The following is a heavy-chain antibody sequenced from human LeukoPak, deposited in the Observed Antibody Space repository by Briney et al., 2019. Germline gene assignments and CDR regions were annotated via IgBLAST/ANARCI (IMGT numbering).Heavy chain of an antibody. CDR2: IYYSGST. CDR1: GGSTSSSSYY. CDR3: ARLHPDDAFDI. Sequence: PSETLSLTCTVSGGSTSSSSYYWAWIRQPPGKGLEWIGSIYYSGSTDYNPSLKSRVTKSVDTSKNQFSLKLSFVSAADTAVYYCARLHPDDAFDIWGQGTMVTVSS. J-gene: IGHJ3*02. V-gene: IGHV4-39*01.